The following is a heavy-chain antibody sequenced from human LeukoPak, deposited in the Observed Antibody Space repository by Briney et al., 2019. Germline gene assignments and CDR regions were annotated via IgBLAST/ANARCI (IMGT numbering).Heavy chain of an antibody. CDR3: ARAGGGAFFDAFDI. D-gene: IGHD2/OR15-2a*01. Sequence: GGSLRLSCAASGFTFSSYAMHWVRQAPGKGLEWVSSISSSSSYIYYADSVKGRFTISRDNAKNSLYLQMNSLRAEDTAVYYCARAGGGAFFDAFDIWGQGTMVTVSS. CDR1: GFTFSSYA. CDR2: ISSSSSYI. V-gene: IGHV3-21*01. J-gene: IGHJ3*02.